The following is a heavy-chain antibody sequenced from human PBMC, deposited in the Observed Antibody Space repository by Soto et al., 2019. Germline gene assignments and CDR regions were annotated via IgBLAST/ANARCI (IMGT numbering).Heavy chain of an antibody. CDR1: WDSVPSNSAA. CDR3: SRGWGLHSSRWYWFDP. V-gene: IGHV6-1*01. CDR2: TYYRSKWYS. J-gene: IGHJ5*02. D-gene: IGHD6-13*01. Sequence: SQTLSLTCAISWDSVPSNSAALNWIRQSPSRGLEWLGMTYYRSKWYSDYAVPVKSRITINPDTSKNQCSLQLNSVTPEDTSVYSCSRGWGLHSSRWYWFDPWGKGTMVTVSS.